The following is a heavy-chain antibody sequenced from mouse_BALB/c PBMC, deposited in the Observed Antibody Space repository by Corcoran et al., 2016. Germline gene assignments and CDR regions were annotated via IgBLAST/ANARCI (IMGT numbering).Heavy chain of an antibody. CDR3: ARPLGDYGSSFAY. Sequence: QIQLVQSGPELKKPGETVKISCKASGYTFTHYGMNWVKQAPGKGLKWMGWVNTYTGEPTYVDDFKGRFAFSFETSASTAYLQINNLKNEDTATYVCARPLGDYGSSFAYGGQGTLVTVSA. D-gene: IGHD1-1*01. CDR2: VNTYTGEP. J-gene: IGHJ3*01. CDR1: GYTFTHYG. V-gene: IGHV9-3-1*01.